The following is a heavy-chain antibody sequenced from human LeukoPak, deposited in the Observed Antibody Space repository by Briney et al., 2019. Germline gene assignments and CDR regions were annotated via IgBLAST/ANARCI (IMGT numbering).Heavy chain of an antibody. Sequence: SETLSLTCAVYGGSFSGYYWSWVRQPPGEGRGWVGEINLGGSTTYNPSPTSRVTISVDTSKNQSSRRLSSVAAAATARFYFAGGLHSPKYYDFWSGYGGAFDIWGQGTMVTVSS. CDR1: GGSFSGYY. D-gene: IGHD3-3*01. V-gene: IGHV4-34*01. CDR2: INLGGST. CDR3: AGGLHSPKYYDFWSGYGGAFDI. J-gene: IGHJ3*02.